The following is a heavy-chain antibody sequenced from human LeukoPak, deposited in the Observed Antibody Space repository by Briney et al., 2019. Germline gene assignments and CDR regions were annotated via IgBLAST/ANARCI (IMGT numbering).Heavy chain of an antibody. D-gene: IGHD5-12*01. CDR2: ISGDGGST. Sequence: GGSLRLSCAASGFTFDDYAMHWVRHAPGKGLEWVSLISGDGGSTYYADSVKGRFTISRDNSKNSLYLQMNSLRTEDTALYYCAKDGGYSGFFDYWGQGTLVTVSS. J-gene: IGHJ4*02. CDR3: AKDGGYSGFFDY. CDR1: GFTFDDYA. V-gene: IGHV3-43*02.